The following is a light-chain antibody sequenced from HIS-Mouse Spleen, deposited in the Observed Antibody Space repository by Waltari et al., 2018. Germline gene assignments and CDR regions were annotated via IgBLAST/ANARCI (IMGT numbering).Light chain of an antibody. CDR2: DAS. CDR3: QQYDNLSLT. Sequence: MTQSPSSLSASVGDRVTITCQASQDISNYLNWYQQKPGKAPKLLIYDASNLETGVPSRFSGSGSGTDFTFTISSLQPEDIATYYCQQYDNLSLTFGPGTKVDIK. J-gene: IGKJ3*01. V-gene: IGKV1-33*01. CDR1: QDISNY.